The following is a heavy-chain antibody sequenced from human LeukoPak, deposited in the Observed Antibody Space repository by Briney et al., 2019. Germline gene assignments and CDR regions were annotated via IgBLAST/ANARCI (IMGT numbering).Heavy chain of an antibody. J-gene: IGHJ3*02. CDR1: GFTFSSYW. V-gene: IGHV3-74*01. Sequence: GGSLRLSCAASGFTFSSYWMHWVRQAPGKGLEWVSGISWNSGSIGYADSVKGRFTISRDNSKNTLYRQMNILRAEDTAVYYCAKPHYGDYAGDAFDIWGQGTMVTVSS. CDR2: ISWNSGSI. CDR3: AKPHYGDYAGDAFDI. D-gene: IGHD4-17*01.